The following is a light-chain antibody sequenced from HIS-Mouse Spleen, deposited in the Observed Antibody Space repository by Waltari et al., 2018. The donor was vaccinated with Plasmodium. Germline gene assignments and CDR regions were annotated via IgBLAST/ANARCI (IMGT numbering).Light chain of an antibody. CDR3: QQYYSYPYT. CDR2: AAS. CDR1: QGISSY. J-gene: IGKJ2*01. V-gene: IGKV1-8*01. Sequence: AIRVTQYPSSFSASTGDRGTITCRASQGISSYLAWYQQKPGKAPKLLIYAASTLQSGVPSRFSGSGSGTDFTLTISCLQSEDFATYYCQQYYSYPYTFGQGTKLEIK.